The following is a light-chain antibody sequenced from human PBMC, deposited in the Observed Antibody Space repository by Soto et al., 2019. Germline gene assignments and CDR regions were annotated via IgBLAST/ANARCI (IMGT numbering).Light chain of an antibody. CDR2: GAS. CDR3: LQCGNSQIT. V-gene: IGKV3-20*01. Sequence: EIALTQSPGTLSLSPGEIATLSCRASQSVSSSYLAWYQQKPGQAPRLLIYGASSRATGIPGRFSGSGSGTEFTVTISRVEPEDCAQYYGLQCGNSQITFGGGTRRE. CDR1: QSVSSSY. J-gene: IGKJ5*01.